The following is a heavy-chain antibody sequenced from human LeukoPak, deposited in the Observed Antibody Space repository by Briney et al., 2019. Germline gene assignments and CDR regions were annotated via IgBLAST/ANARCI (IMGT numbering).Heavy chain of an antibody. CDR1: GGSISSYY. CDR3: ARVNSGWDDAFDI. CDR2: IYYSGNT. Sequence: SETLSLTCTVSGGSISSYYWSWIRQPPGKGLEWIGYIYYSGNTNYNPSLKSRVTISVDTSKNQFSLKLSSVTAADTAVYYCARVNSGWDDAFDIWGQGTMVTVSS. D-gene: IGHD6-19*01. J-gene: IGHJ3*02. V-gene: IGHV4-59*01.